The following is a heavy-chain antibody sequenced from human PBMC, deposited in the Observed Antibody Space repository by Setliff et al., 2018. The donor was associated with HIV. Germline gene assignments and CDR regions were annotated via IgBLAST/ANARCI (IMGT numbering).Heavy chain of an antibody. V-gene: IGHV4-59*08. J-gene: IGHJ3*02. CDR3: ASSRGRYYGSVRAFDI. CDR2: IYYSGNT. D-gene: IGHD3-10*01. CDR1: GGSISSYY. Sequence: PSETLSPTCTVSGGSISSYYWSWVRQPPGKGLEWIGYIYYSGNTHYNPSLKSRVTMSVDTSKNQFSLKLSSVTAADTAVYYGASSRGRYYGSVRAFDIWGQGTMVTVSS.